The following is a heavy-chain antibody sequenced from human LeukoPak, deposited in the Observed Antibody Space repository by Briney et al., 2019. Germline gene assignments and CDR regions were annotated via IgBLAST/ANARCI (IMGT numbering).Heavy chain of an antibody. CDR3: ARGSGGSCYWFDP. V-gene: IGHV4-31*03. J-gene: IGHJ5*02. D-gene: IGHD2-15*01. Sequence: PSQTLSITCTVSGGSISSGGYYWSWIRQHPGKGLEWIGYIYYSGSTYYNPSLKSRVTISVDTSKNQFSLKLSSVTAADTAVYYCARGSGGSCYWFDPWGQGTLVTVSS. CDR1: GGSISSGGYY. CDR2: IYYSGST.